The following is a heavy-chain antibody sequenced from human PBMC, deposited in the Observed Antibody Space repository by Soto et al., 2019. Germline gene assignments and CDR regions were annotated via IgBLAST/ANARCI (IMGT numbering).Heavy chain of an antibody. CDR3: ARDSSSGEGFDL. CDR1: GFTFSSYG. Sequence: QVQLVESGGGVVQPGRSLRLSCAASGFTFSSYGMHWVRQAPGKGLEWMAVIWYDGNSKDYGDSVRGRFTVSRDNSKNTLYLQMDSLRAEDTAVYYCARDSSSGEGFDLRGQGTLVTVSS. V-gene: IGHV3-33*01. D-gene: IGHD7-27*01. J-gene: IGHJ4*02. CDR2: IWYDGNSK.